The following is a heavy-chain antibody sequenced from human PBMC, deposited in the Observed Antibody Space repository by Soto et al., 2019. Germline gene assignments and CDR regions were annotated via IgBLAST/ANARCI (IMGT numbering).Heavy chain of an antibody. CDR1: GFTFSSYS. J-gene: IGHJ3*02. Sequence: GWSLRLSCAASGFTFSSYSMNWVRQAPGKGLEWVSYISSSSSTIYYADSVKGRFTISRDNAKNSLYLQMNSLRAEDTAVYYCARDRGDDDHDAFDIWGQGTMVTVS. V-gene: IGHV3-48*01. CDR2: ISSSSSTI. D-gene: IGHD2-21*02. CDR3: ARDRGDDDHDAFDI.